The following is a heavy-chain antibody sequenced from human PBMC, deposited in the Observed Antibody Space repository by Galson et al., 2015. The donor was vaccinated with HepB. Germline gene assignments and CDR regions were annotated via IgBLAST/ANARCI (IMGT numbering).Heavy chain of an antibody. J-gene: IGHJ4*02. CDR2: ISGSGGST. D-gene: IGHD3-10*01. CDR1: GFTFSSYA. Sequence: SLRLSCAASGFTFSSYAMSWVRQAPGKGLEWVSAISGSGGSTYYADSVKGRFTISRDNSKNTLYLQMNSLRAEDTAVYYCAKDRAHYYGSGSYYGYWGQGTLVTVSS. CDR3: AKDRAHYYGSGSYYGY. V-gene: IGHV3-23*01.